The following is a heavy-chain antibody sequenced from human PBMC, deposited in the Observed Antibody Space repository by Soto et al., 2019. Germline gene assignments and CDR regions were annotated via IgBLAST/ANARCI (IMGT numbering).Heavy chain of an antibody. Sequence: QVQLQESGPGLVKPSQTLSLTCTVSGGSISSGDYYWSWIRQPPGKGLEWIGYIYYSGSTYYNPSLKSRVTISVDTSTNQFSLKLSSVTAADTAVYYCARFGTIFGVAMKQKDYWGQGTLVTVSS. CDR3: ARFGTIFGVAMKQKDY. D-gene: IGHD3-3*01. CDR1: GGSISSGDYY. V-gene: IGHV4-30-4*01. J-gene: IGHJ4*02. CDR2: IYYSGST.